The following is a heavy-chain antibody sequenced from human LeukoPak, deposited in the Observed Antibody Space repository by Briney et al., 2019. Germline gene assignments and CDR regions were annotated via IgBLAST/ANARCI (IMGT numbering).Heavy chain of an antibody. D-gene: IGHD3-16*01. Sequence: SETLSLTCAVYGGSFSSYYWSWIRQPPGKGLEWIGYIYYSGSTYYNPSLKSRVTISVDTSKNQFSLKLSSVTAADTAVYYCARHYLSLMTTYAFDIWGQGTMVTVSS. J-gene: IGHJ3*02. V-gene: IGHV4-59*08. CDR2: IYYSGST. CDR1: GGSFSSYY. CDR3: ARHYLSLMTTYAFDI.